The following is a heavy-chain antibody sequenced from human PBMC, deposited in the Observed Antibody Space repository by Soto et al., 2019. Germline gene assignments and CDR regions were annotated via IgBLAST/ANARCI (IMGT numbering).Heavy chain of an antibody. D-gene: IGHD3-10*01. V-gene: IGHV4-31*03. CDR2: IYYSGST. J-gene: IGHJ4*02. CDR3: ASGPGTMAKIDY. CDR1: GGSISSGGYY. Sequence: QVQLQESGPGLVKPSQTLSLTCTVSGGSISSGGYYWSWIRQHPGKGLEWSGYIYYSGSTNYNPSLKSRVTISVDTSRNQFSLKMSSVTAAETAVYYCASGPGTMAKIDYWGQGTLVTVSS.